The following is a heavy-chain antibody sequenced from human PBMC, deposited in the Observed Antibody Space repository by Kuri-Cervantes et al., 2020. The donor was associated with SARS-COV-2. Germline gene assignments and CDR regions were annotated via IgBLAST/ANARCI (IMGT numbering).Heavy chain of an antibody. CDR3: TRNDFWSGYLQDV. V-gene: IGHV3-49*02. J-gene: IGHJ6*04. D-gene: IGHD3-3*01. Sequence: WIRQAPGKGLEWVGFIRSKAYGGTTEYAASVKGRFTISRDDSKSIAYLQMNSLKTEDTAVYYCTRNDFWSGYLQDVWGKGTTVTVSS. CDR2: IRSKAYGGTT.